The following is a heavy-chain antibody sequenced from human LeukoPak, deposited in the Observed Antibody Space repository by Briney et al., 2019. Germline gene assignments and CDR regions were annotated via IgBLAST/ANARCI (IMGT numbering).Heavy chain of an antibody. CDR1: GFTFSSYG. D-gene: IGHD3-10*01. V-gene: IGHV3-30*18. CDR2: ISYDGSNK. CDR3: AKDQRWFGTHYFDY. Sequence: GGSLRLSCAASGFTFSSYGMHWVRQAPGKGLEWVAVISYDGSNKYYADSVKGRFTISRDNSKNTLYLQMNSLRAEDTAVYYCAKDQRWFGTHYFDYWGQGTLVTVSS. J-gene: IGHJ4*02.